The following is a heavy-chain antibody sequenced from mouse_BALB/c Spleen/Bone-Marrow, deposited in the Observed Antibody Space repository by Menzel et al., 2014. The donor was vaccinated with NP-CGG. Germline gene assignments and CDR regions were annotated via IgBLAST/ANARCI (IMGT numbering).Heavy chain of an antibody. CDR2: ISSGSSTI. Sequence: DVKLVESGGGLVQPGGSRKLSCAASGFTFISFGMHWVRQAPEKGLEWVAYISSGSSTIYYADTVKGRFTISRDNPKNTLFLQMTSLRSEDTAMYYCARDRYDEYFDVWGAGTTVTVSS. J-gene: IGHJ1*01. CDR3: ARDRYDEYFDV. CDR1: GFTFISFG. V-gene: IGHV5-17*02. D-gene: IGHD2-14*01.